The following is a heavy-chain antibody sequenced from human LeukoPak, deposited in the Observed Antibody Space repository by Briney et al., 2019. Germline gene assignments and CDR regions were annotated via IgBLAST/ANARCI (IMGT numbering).Heavy chain of an antibody. CDR2: ISGSGGST. Sequence: GGSLRLSCAASGFTFSSYAMSWVRQAPGRGLEWVSAISGSGGSTFYADSVKGRFTISRDNSKNTLYMQMNSLRAEDTAVYYCAKDGSGVAAADYYFDYWGQGTLVTVSS. D-gene: IGHD2-15*01. V-gene: IGHV3-23*01. CDR3: AKDGSGVAAADYYFDY. CDR1: GFTFSSYA. J-gene: IGHJ4*02.